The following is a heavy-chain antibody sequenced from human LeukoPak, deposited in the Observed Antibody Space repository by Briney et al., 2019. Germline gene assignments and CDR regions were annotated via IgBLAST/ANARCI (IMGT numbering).Heavy chain of an antibody. V-gene: IGHV4-31*02. J-gene: IGHJ5*02. CDR2: IYYSGST. Sequence: LRLSCAASGFTFSSYAMSWIRQPPGKGLEWIGYIYYSGSTYYNPSLKSRVTISVDTSKNQFSLKLSSVTAADTAVYYCARGVWFDPWGQGTLVTVSS. CDR3: ARGVWFDP. CDR1: GFTFSSYA.